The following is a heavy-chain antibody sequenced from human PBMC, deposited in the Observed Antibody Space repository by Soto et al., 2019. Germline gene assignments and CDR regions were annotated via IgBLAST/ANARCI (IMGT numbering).Heavy chain of an antibody. Sequence: ASVNVSCKASGYTFTSYGISWVRQAPGQGLEWMGWISAYNGNTNYAQKLQGRVTMTTDTSTSTAYMELSSLRSEDTAVYYCARDDCSSASCYHYGMDVWGQATTVTVSS. D-gene: IGHD2-2*01. V-gene: IGHV1-18*01. CDR1: GYTFTSYG. CDR3: ARDDCSSASCYHYGMDV. J-gene: IGHJ6*02. CDR2: ISAYNGNT.